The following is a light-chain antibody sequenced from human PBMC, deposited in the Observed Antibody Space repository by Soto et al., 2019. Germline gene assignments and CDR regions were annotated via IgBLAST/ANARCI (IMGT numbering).Light chain of an antibody. J-gene: IGKJ2*01. Sequence: IVMTQSPATLSVSPGERCILSCRASQSVANKIIWYQAKHGQAPRFLMYDATTRAAGVPARFSGSGSGTEFTLTISSLQSEDCALYYCLQYINWPYTFGQGTKLEI. CDR3: LQYINWPYT. CDR1: QSVANK. V-gene: IGKV3-15*01. CDR2: DAT.